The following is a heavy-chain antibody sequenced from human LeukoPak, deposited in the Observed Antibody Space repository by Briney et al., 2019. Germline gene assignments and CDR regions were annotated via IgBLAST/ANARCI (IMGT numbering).Heavy chain of an antibody. V-gene: IGHV4-59*01. CDR2: IYYSGST. CDR3: ARAPHYSSRGVLDY. J-gene: IGHJ4*02. Sequence: SETLSLTCTVSGGSISSYYWSWIRQPPGKGLEWIGYIYYSGSTNYNPSLKSRVTISVDTSKNQFSLKLSSVTAADTAVYYCARAPHYSSRGVLDYWGQGTLVTVSS. D-gene: IGHD6-13*01. CDR1: GGSISSYY.